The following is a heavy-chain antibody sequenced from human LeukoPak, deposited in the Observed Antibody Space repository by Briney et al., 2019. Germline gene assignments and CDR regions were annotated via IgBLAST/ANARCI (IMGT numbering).Heavy chain of an antibody. CDR2: ISYDGSNK. CDR1: GFTFSTYA. CDR3: AKGSSGWYRRFDY. Sequence: GGSLRLSCAASGFTFSTYAMHWVRQAPGKGLEWVAVISYDGSNKYYADSVKGRFTISRDNSKNTLYLQMNSLRAEDTAVYYCAKGSSGWYRRFDYWGQGTLVTVSS. D-gene: IGHD6-19*01. J-gene: IGHJ4*02. V-gene: IGHV3-30*18.